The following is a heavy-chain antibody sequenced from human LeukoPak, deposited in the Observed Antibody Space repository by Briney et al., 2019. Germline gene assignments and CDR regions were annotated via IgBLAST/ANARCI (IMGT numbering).Heavy chain of an antibody. CDR3: AKGGVVVPAANDYYYYYYMDV. CDR1: GFTFSSYA. D-gene: IGHD2-2*01. V-gene: IGHV3-23*01. CDR2: FSGSGGST. J-gene: IGHJ6*03. Sequence: SGGSLRLSCAASGFTFSSYAMSWVRQAPGKGLECISGFSGSGGSTYYADSVKGRFTISRDNSKNTLYLQMNSLRAEDTAVYYCAKGGVVVPAANDYYYYYYMDVWGKGTTVTISS.